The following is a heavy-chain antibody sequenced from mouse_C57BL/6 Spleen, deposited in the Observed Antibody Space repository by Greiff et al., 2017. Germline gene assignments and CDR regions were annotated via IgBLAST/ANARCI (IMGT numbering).Heavy chain of an antibody. J-gene: IGHJ4*01. CDR1: GYTFTNYW. V-gene: IGHV1-63*01. Sequence: QVQLKESGAELVRPGTSVKMSCKASGYTFTNYWIGWAKQRPGHGLEWIGDIYPGGGYTNYNEKFKGKATLTADKSSSTAYMQFSSLSSEVSAIYYCARGGLPGYAMDYWGQGTSVTVSS. CDR2: IYPGGGYT. D-gene: IGHD3-1*01. CDR3: ARGGLPGYAMDY.